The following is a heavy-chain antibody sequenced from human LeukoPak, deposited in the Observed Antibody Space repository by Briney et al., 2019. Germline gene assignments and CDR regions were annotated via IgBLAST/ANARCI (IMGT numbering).Heavy chain of an antibody. CDR3: ARRWNYGRNYYIDV. D-gene: IGHD1-7*01. J-gene: IGHJ6*03. CDR2: INDRSRP. V-gene: IGHV4-34*01. Sequence: SETLSLTCAVSGGSFSNYYWSWVRQTPGKGREGIGEINDRSRPNYYPSLMRRVPVSVDTSKNQFSLRLTSVTATDTAVYYCARRWNYGRNYYIDVWGKGAAVSVSS. CDR1: GGSFSNYY.